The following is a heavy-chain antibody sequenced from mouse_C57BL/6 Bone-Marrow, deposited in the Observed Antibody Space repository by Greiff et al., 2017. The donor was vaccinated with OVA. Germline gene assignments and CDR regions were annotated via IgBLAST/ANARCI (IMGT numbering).Heavy chain of an antibody. J-gene: IGHJ2*01. Sequence: QVQLKQSGAELVRPGTSVKMSCKASGYTFTNYWIGWAKQRPGHGLEWIGDIYPCGGYTNYNEKLKGKATLTADKSYSTAYMQFSSLTSEDSAIYYCARGGLRHFDYWGQGTTLTVSS. CDR1: GYTFTNYW. V-gene: IGHV1-63*01. CDR3: ARGGLRHFDY. CDR2: IYPCGGYT. D-gene: IGHD2-4*01.